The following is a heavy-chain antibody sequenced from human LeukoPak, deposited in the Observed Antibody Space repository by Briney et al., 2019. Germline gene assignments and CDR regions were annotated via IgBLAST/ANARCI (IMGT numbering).Heavy chain of an antibody. J-gene: IGHJ4*02. Sequence: PSETLSLTCAVYGGSFSGYYWSWIRQPPGKGLEWIGEINHSGSTNYNPSLKSRVTISVDTSKNQFSLKLSSVTAADTAVYYCARRGSGDIVVVPAAIGDSPFDYWGQGTLVTVSS. V-gene: IGHV4-34*01. D-gene: IGHD2-2*02. CDR1: GGSFSGYY. CDR2: INHSGST. CDR3: ARRGSGDIVVVPAAIGDSPFDY.